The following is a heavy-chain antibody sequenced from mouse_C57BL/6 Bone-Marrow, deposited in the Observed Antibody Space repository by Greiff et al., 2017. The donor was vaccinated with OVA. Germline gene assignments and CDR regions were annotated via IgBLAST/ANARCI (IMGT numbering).Heavy chain of an antibody. D-gene: IGHD2-4*01. V-gene: IGHV5-4*01. CDR2: ISDGGSYT. Sequence: DVKLQESGGGLVKPGGSLKLSCAASGFTFSSYAMSWVRQTPEKRLEWVATISDGGSYTYYPDNVKGRFTISRDNAKNNLYLQMSHLKSEDTAMYYCARDDYDLYYFDYWGQGTTLTVSS. J-gene: IGHJ2*01. CDR1: GFTFSSYA. CDR3: ARDDYDLYYFDY.